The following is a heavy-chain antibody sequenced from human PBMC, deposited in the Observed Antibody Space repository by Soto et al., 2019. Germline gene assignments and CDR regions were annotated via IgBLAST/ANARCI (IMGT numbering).Heavy chain of an antibody. CDR3: AANGCHYFGLDV. CDR2: ISGYNGNT. J-gene: IGHJ6*02. D-gene: IGHD2-8*01. Sequence: QVQLLQSGGEVKKPGASVKVSCNSSDHTFTYYGINWVRRAPGQGLEWMGWISGYNGNTKYAQKFQDRVTMSADTSKRTGYLEMRSLTSDDPCVYFWAANGCHYFGLDVWGQGTTVTVSS. CDR1: DHTFTYYG. V-gene: IGHV1-18*01.